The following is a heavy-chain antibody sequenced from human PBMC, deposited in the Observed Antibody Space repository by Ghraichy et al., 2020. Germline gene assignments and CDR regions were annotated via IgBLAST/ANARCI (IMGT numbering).Heavy chain of an antibody. CDR1: GFSLSTSGVG. Sequence: SGPTLVKPTQTLTLTCTFSGFSLSTSGVGVAWIRQPPGKALEWLALIYWNDDKRYSPSLNNRLTITPDTSKNQVVLTMTNMDPVDAATYYCAHILKGGYVGYDMFDYWGQGTLVTVSS. CDR2: IYWNDDK. CDR3: AHILKGGYVGYDMFDY. D-gene: IGHD5-12*01. J-gene: IGHJ4*02. V-gene: IGHV2-5*01.